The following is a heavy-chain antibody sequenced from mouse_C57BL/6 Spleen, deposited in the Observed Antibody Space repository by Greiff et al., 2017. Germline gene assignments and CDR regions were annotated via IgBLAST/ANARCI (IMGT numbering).Heavy chain of an antibody. D-gene: IGHD1-1*01. J-gene: IGHJ4*01. V-gene: IGHV1-80*01. CDR1: GYAFSSYW. CDR2: IYPGDGDT. CDR3: ARGGYGSNAMDY. Sequence: QVQLQQSGAELVKPGASVKISCKASGYAFSSYWMNWVKQRPGKGLAWIGQIYPGDGDTNYNGKFKGKATLTADKSSSTAYMQLSSLTSEDSAVYFCARGGYGSNAMDYWGQGTSVTVSS.